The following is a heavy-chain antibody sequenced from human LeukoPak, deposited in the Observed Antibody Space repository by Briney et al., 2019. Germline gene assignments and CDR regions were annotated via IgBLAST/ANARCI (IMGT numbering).Heavy chain of an antibody. CDR3: ARDKIHLGDY. V-gene: IGHV4-39*02. D-gene: IGHD5-18*01. CDR1: GGSISSSSYY. J-gene: IGHJ4*02. CDR2: IYYSGST. Sequence: PSETLSLTCTVSGGSISSSSYYWGWIRQPPGKGLEWIGSIYYSGSTYYNPTLKSRVTISVDTSKNQFSLKLSSVTAADTAVYYCARDKIHLGDYWGQGTLVTVSS.